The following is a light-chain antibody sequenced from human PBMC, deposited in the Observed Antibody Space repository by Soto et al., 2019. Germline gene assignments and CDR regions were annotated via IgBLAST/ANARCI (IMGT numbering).Light chain of an antibody. CDR2: KAS. CDR1: QTISSW. Sequence: DIQMTQSPSTLSGSVGDRVTITCRASQTISSWLAWYQQKPGKAPKLLIYKASTLKSGVPSRFSGSGSGTEFTLTISILQSEDFAVYYCQQYNNWPTWTFGQGTKVDI. V-gene: IGKV1-5*03. J-gene: IGKJ1*01. CDR3: QQYNNWPTWT.